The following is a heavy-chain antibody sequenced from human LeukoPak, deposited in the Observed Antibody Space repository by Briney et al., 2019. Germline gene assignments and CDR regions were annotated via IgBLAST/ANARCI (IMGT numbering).Heavy chain of an antibody. D-gene: IGHD2-2*01. CDR1: GGSISSYY. J-gene: IGHJ6*03. CDR2: IYTSGST. CDR3: ARAGYCSSTSCYFQGYYYYYMDV. V-gene: IGHV4-4*07. Sequence: SETLSPTCTVSGGSISSYYWSWIRQPAGKGLEWIGRIYTSGSTNYNPSLKSRVTMSVDTSKNQFSLKLSSVTAADTAVYYCARAGYCSSTSCYFQGYYYYYMDVWGKGTTVTVSS.